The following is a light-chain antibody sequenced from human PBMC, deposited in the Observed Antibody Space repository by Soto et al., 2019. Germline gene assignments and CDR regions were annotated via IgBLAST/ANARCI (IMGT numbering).Light chain of an antibody. CDR2: GTT. Sequence: QSVLTQTPSVSGAPGQRVTISCTGRSSNIGAGYDVHWYQHLPGTAPKLLIYGTTNRPSGVPDRFSGSKSGISASLAITGLQAEDEADYYCHSYDISLSASVFGAGTNVAGL. V-gene: IGLV1-40*01. CDR3: HSYDISLSASV. J-gene: IGLJ1*01. CDR1: SSNIGAGYD.